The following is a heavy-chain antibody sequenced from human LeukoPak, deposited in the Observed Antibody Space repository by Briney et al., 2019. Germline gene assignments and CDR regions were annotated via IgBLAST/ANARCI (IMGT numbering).Heavy chain of an antibody. D-gene: IGHD6-13*01. CDR1: GFTFSSYW. CDR2: INSDGSST. V-gene: IGHV3-74*01. J-gene: IGHJ4*02. Sequence: GGSLRLSCASSGFTFSSYWMHWVRKAPGKGLVWVSRINSDGSSTNYADSVKGRFTISSDNAKNTLYLQMNSLRAEDTAVYSCARAVAGTVDYWGQGTLVTVSS. CDR3: ARAVAGTVDY.